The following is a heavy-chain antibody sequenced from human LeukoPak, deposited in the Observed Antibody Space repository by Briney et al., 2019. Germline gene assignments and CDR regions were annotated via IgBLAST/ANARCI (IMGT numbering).Heavy chain of an antibody. CDR1: GFTFSSYA. CDR3: AKDPYLPYYDSSSNWFDP. J-gene: IGHJ5*02. CDR2: ISGSGSST. D-gene: IGHD3-22*01. V-gene: IGHV3-23*01. Sequence: GGSLRLSCAASGFTFSSYAMSWVRQAPGKGLEWVSAISGSGSSTYYADSVKGRFTISRDNSKNTLYLQMNSLRAEDTAVYYCAKDPYLPYYDSSSNWFDPWGQGTLVTVSS.